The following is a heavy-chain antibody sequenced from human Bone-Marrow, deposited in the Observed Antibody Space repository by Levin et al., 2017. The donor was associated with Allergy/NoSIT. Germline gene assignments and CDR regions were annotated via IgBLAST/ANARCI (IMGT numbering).Heavy chain of an antibody. D-gene: IGHD3-10*01. Sequence: SETLSLTCTVSGASINDYFWTWIRQSPGKGLEWIGYLYYTGSTNYNPSLQSRVSISVDTSKNQFSLALRSVTAADTAVYYCARDSRVGGELSNLWLYYYYMDVWGKGTTVIVSS. V-gene: IGHV4-59*01. CDR2: LYYTGST. CDR1: GASINDYF. CDR3: ARDSRVGGELSNLWLYYYYMDV. J-gene: IGHJ6*03.